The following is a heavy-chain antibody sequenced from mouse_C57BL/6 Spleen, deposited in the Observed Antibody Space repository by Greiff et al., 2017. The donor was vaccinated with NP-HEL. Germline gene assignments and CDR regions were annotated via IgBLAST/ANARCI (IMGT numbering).Heavy chain of an antibody. CDR2: IYPGSGNT. CDR3: ARDYYYGSSPYY. J-gene: IGHJ2*01. Sequence: VQLQQPGAELVKPGASVKLSCKASGYTFTSYWMHWVKQRPGQGLEWIGWIYPGSGNTKYNEKFKGKATLTADTSSSTAYMQLSSLTSEDSAVYYCARDYYYGSSPYYWGQGTTLTVSS. V-gene: IGHV1-66*01. D-gene: IGHD1-1*01. CDR1: GYTFTSYW.